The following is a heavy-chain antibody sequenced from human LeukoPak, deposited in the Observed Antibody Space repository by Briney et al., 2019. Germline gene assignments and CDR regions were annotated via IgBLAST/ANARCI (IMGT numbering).Heavy chain of an antibody. CDR3: ARGDCRVRGDIDY. V-gene: IGHV3-11*01. CDR1: GFTFSDYY. J-gene: IGHJ4*02. D-gene: IGHD3-10*01. Sequence: GGFLRLSCAASGFTFSDYYTSWIRQAPGEGLEWVSSMSSSGSTIYYADSVKGRFTISRDNAKTSLYLQMNSLRADDTAVYYCARGDCRVRGDIDYWGQGTLVTVSS. CDR2: MSSSGSTI.